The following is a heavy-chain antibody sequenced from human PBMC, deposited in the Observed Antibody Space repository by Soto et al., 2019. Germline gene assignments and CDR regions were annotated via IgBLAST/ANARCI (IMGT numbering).Heavy chain of an antibody. Sequence: QMQLQESGPGLVKPSETLSLTCTVSGGSIRSGGHYWTWIRLLPGQGLEWIGYIYYSGRTYYSPSLQSRLLISVDTSQNQFSLRLTSVTAPDTAVYYCVVGLEDVVGGQLDYWGQGALVTVSS. CDR3: VVGLEDVVGGQLDY. CDR1: GGSIRSGGHY. V-gene: IGHV4-31*03. CDR2: IYYSGRT. D-gene: IGHD2-15*01. J-gene: IGHJ4*02.